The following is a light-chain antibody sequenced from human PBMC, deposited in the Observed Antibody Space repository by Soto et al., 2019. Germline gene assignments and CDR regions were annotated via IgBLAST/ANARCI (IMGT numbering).Light chain of an antibody. Sequence: DIVMTQSPDSLAVYLGERAIINCKSSQSVLYSSNNNNYLAWYQQKPGQPPKLLIYWASTRESGDPDRFSGSGSGTDFTLAISSLQAEDVAVYYCHQYYSTPYTFGQGTELEIK. CDR1: QSVLYSSNNNNY. V-gene: IGKV4-1*01. J-gene: IGKJ2*01. CDR2: WAS. CDR3: HQYYSTPYT.